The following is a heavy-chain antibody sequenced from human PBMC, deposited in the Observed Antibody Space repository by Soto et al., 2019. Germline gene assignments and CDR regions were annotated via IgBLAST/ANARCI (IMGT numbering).Heavy chain of an antibody. Sequence: EVQLLESGGGLVQPGGSLRLSCAASGFTFSSYAMSWVRQAPGKGLEWVSVISGSGGSTYYTNSVKGRFTISRDNSKNTLYLQMNSLRAEDTAVYYCAKRSSGWYFDLWGRGTLVTVSS. V-gene: IGHV3-23*01. CDR1: GFTFSSYA. CDR2: ISGSGGST. CDR3: AKRSSGWYFDL. D-gene: IGHD6-19*01. J-gene: IGHJ2*01.